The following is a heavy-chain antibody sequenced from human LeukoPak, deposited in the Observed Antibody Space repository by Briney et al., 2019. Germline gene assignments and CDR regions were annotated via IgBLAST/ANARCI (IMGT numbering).Heavy chain of an antibody. CDR1: GYTFTGYY. D-gene: IGHD3-9*01. Sequence: GASVKVSCKASGYTFTGYYMHWVRQAPGQGLEWMGWINPNSGGTNYAQKFQGRVTMTRGTSISTAYMELSRLRSDDTAVYYCARDRGRYFEESTLYYYYYYGMDVWGQGTTVTVPS. V-gene: IGHV1-2*02. J-gene: IGHJ6*02. CDR2: INPNSGGT. CDR3: ARDRGRYFEESTLYYYYYYGMDV.